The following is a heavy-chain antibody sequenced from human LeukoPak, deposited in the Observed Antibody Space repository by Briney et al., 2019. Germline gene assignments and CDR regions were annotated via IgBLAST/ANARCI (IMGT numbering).Heavy chain of an antibody. CDR1: GYTFTGYY. J-gene: IGHJ4*02. V-gene: IGHV1-2*02. CDR2: INPNSGGT. CDR3: ARENGYDSSGYYFDY. Sequence: ASVKVSCKASGYTFTGYYMHWVRQAPGQGLEWMGWINPNSGGTNYAQKFQGRVTMTRDTSISTAYMELSRLRSDDTAVCYCARENGYDSSGYYFDYWGQGTLVTVSS. D-gene: IGHD3-22*01.